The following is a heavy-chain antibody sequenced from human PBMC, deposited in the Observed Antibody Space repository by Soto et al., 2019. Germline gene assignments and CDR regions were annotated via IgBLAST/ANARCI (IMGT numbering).Heavy chain of an antibody. Sequence: QVQLVESGGGVVQPGRSLRLSCAASGFTFSSYAMRWVRQAPGKGLEWVAVISYDGSNKYYADSVKGRFTISRDNSKNTLYLQMNSLRAEDTAVYYCARDRLNYYDSSGYITPFFEYWFDPWGQGTLVTVSS. D-gene: IGHD3-22*01. CDR1: GFTFSSYA. J-gene: IGHJ5*02. CDR3: ARDRLNYYDSSGYITPFFEYWFDP. CDR2: ISYDGSNK. V-gene: IGHV3-30-3*01.